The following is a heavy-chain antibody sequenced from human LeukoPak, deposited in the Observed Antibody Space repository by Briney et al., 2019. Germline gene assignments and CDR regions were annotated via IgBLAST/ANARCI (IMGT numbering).Heavy chain of an antibody. CDR2: IYHSGTT. V-gene: IGHV4-4*02. D-gene: IGHD4-17*01. Sequence: ASETLSLTCAVSGAFITNSHWWSWARQPPGKGLEWIGDIYHSGTTNYNPSLQSRVTMSVDKSKNQFSLKLSSVTAADTAVYYCATYFYGEYGSYYFDYWGQGTLVTVSS. J-gene: IGHJ4*02. CDR3: ATYFYGEYGSYYFDY. CDR1: GAFITNSHW.